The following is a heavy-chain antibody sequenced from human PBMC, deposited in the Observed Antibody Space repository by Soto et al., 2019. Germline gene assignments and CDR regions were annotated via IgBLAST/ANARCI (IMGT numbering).Heavy chain of an antibody. CDR1: GGSMRNYY. D-gene: IGHD6-13*01. J-gene: IGHJ4*02. V-gene: IGHV4-59*01. CDR3: TSSYSTSYSPDY. Sequence: PSETLSLTCSVSGGSMRNYYWNWIRQPPGRGLEWIGYVYHSGSTNYNPSLKGRVSMSVDVSRNHLSLTLHSVTAADTAVYFCTSSYSTSYSPDYWGQGTLVTVSS. CDR2: VYHSGST.